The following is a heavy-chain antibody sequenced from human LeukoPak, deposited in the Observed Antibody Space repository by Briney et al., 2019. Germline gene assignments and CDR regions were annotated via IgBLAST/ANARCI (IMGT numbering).Heavy chain of an antibody. J-gene: IGHJ3*02. D-gene: IGHD6-19*01. V-gene: IGHV4-4*07. Sequence: KPSETLSLTCTVSGDSISIYFWSWIRQPAGKGLEWVGRVYTSGSTNYNPSLKNRVTISVDTSKNQFSLNLSSVTAADTAVYYCARQGVSGGWTTDAFDIWGQGTMVTVSS. CDR1: GDSISIYF. CDR2: VYTSGST. CDR3: ARQGVSGGWTTDAFDI.